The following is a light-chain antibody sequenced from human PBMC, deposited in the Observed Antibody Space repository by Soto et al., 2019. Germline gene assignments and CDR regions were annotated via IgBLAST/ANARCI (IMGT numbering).Light chain of an antibody. V-gene: IGKV1-39*01. J-gene: IGKJ2*01. CDR2: AAS. CDR3: QQTNSTPRYT. CDR1: QSISRY. Sequence: DIPMTQSPSSLSASVGDRVTITCRASQSISRYLNWYQQRPGKAPKLLIYAASNLQSGVPSRFSGSGSGTDFTLTISSLQPEDFATYYCQQTNSTPRYTFSQGTKLEIK.